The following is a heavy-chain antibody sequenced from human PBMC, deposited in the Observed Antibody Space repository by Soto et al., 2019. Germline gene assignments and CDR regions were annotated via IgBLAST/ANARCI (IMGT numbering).Heavy chain of an antibody. J-gene: IGHJ4*02. D-gene: IGHD1-7*01. CDR1: GGSISSGDYY. Sequence: QVQLQESGPGLVKPSQTLSLTCTVSGGSISSGDYYWSWFRHPPGKGLEWIGYIYYRGSTYYNPSLKSRVTISVDTSKNQFSLKLSSVTAADTAVYYCARAYNWNYGEPDDYWGQGTLVTVSS. CDR3: ARAYNWNYGEPDDY. V-gene: IGHV4-30-4*01. CDR2: IYYRGST.